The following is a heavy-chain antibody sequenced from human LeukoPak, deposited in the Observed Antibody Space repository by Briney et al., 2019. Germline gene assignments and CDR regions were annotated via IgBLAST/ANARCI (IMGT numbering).Heavy chain of an antibody. CDR2: IIPILGIA. D-gene: IGHD1-1*01. Sequence: SVKVSCKASGGTFSSYAISWERQAPGQGLEWMGRIIPILGIANYAQKFQGRVTITADKSTSTAYMELSSLRSEDTAVYYCARETTKLGFRWGQGTLVTVSS. CDR3: ARETTKLGFR. J-gene: IGHJ4*02. CDR1: GGTFSSYA. V-gene: IGHV1-69*04.